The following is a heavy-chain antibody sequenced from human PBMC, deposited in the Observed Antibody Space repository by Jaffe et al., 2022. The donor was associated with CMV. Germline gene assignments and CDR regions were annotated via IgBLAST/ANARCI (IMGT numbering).Heavy chain of an antibody. CDR1: GFSLSTSGVG. V-gene: IGHV2-5*01. Sequence: QITLKESGPTLVKPTQTLTLTCTFSGFSLSTSGVGVGWIRQPPGKALEWLALIYWNDDKRYSPSLKSRLTITKDTSKNQVVLTMTNMDPVDTATYYCAHSLGYWDSSGWYGANWGQGTLVTVSS. D-gene: IGHD6-19*01. J-gene: IGHJ4*02. CDR3: AHSLGYWDSSGWYGAN. CDR2: IYWNDDK.